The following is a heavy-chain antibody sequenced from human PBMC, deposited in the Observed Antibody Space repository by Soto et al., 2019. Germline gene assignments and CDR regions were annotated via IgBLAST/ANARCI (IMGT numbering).Heavy chain of an antibody. D-gene: IGHD2-2*01. V-gene: IGHV3-23*01. CDR2: IRGSGGST. Sequence: EVQLLESGGGLVQPGGSLRLSCAASGFSFINYAINWVRQAPGKGLEWVSGIRGSGGSTYYADSVKGRFTISRDNFKNTVYMVMNSLRVEDTAVYYCAKSIRDQRLCGVDHWGQGILVTVSS. CDR3: AKSIRDQRLCGVDH. CDR1: GFSFINYA. J-gene: IGHJ4*02.